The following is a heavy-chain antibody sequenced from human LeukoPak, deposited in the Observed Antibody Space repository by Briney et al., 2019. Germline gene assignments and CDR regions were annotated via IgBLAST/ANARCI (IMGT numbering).Heavy chain of an antibody. Sequence: GGSLRLSCAASGFTFSSYGMHWVRQAPGKGLEWVAVIWYDGSNKYYADSVKGRFTIFRDNSKNTLYLQMNSLRAEDTAVYYCARAQNDYDFWSGYSYYYGMDVWGQGTTVTVSS. CDR3: ARAQNDYDFWSGYSYYYGMDV. J-gene: IGHJ6*02. CDR1: GFTFSSYG. D-gene: IGHD3-3*01. V-gene: IGHV3-33*01. CDR2: IWYDGSNK.